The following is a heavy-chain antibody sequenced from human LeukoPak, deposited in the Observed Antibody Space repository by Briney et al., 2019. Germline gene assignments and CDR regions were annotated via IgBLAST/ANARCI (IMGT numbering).Heavy chain of an antibody. CDR2: IYHSGST. V-gene: IGHV4-30-2*01. D-gene: IGHD3-10*01. CDR3: ARNVGFLLWFGANTIPARRNGRDYYYYYGMDV. Sequence: SRTLSLTCAVSGGSISSGGYSWSWIRQPPGKGLEWIGYIYHSGSTYYNPSLKSRVTISVDRSKNQFSLKLSSVTAADTAVYYCARNVGFLLWFGANTIPARRNGRDYYYYYGMDVWGQGTTVTVSS. CDR1: GGSISSGGYS. J-gene: IGHJ6*02.